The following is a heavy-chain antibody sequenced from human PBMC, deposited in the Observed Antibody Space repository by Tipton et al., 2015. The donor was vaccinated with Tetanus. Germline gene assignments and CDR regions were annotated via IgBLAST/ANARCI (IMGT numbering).Heavy chain of an antibody. Sequence: GLVKPSETLSLTCGVSGGSFSGNYWSWIRQPPGKGLEWIGEINHRGGTMYNPSLKSRITMTQDTSRNQFSLKLTSVTAADTAVYYCARANYDFSKKGPFDSWGQGSLVIVSS. CDR2: INHRGGT. CDR3: ARANYDFSKKGPFDS. J-gene: IGHJ4*02. CDR1: GGSFSGNY. D-gene: IGHD3-3*01. V-gene: IGHV4-34*10.